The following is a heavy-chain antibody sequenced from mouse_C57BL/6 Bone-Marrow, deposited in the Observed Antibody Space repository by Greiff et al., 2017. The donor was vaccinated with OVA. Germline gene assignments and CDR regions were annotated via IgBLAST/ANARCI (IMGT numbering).Heavy chain of an antibody. CDR3: TSGAQGYFDY. Sequence: EVQGVESGGGLVQPGGSMKLSCVASGFTFSNYWMNWVRQSPEKGLEWVAQIRLKSDNYATHYAESVKGRFTISRDDSKSSVYLQMNNLRAEDTGIYYCTSGAQGYFDYWGQGTTLTVSS. CDR1: GFTFSNYW. J-gene: IGHJ2*01. CDR2: IRLKSDNYAT. V-gene: IGHV6-3*01. D-gene: IGHD3-2*02.